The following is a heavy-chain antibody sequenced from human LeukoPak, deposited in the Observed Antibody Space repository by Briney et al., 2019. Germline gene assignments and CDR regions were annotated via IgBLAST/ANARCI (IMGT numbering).Heavy chain of an antibody. J-gene: IGHJ4*02. Sequence: SETLSLTCTVSGGSISSYDWSWIRQPPGKGLEWIGYIYYSGSTNYNPSLKSRVTISVDTSKNQFSLKLSSVTAADTAVYYCARTARPGYYFDYWGQGTPVTVSS. V-gene: IGHV4-59*01. CDR2: IYYSGST. CDR3: ARTARPGYYFDY. CDR1: GGSISSYD. D-gene: IGHD6-6*01.